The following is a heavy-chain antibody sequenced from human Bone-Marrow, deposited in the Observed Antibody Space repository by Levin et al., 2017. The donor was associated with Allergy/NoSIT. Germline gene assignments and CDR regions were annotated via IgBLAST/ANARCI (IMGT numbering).Heavy chain of an antibody. J-gene: IGHJ4*02. D-gene: IGHD6-13*01. CDR3: ARALVQGPHMFDY. V-gene: IGHV4-39*07. CDR1: GGSISSSSYY. Sequence: SETLSLTCTVSGGSISSSSYYWGWIRQPPGTGLEWIGSIYYSGSTYYNPSLKSRVTISVDTSKNQFSLKLSSVTAADTAVYYCARALVQGPHMFDYWGQGTLVTVSS. CDR2: IYYSGST.